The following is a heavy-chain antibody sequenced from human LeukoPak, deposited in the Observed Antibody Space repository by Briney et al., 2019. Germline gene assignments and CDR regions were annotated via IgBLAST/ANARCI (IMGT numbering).Heavy chain of an antibody. CDR3: AREDPAMVLFDY. V-gene: IGHV3-30*04. J-gene: IGHJ4*02. D-gene: IGHD5-18*01. CDR2: ISYDGSNK. Sequence: PGGSLRLSCAASGFTFSSYAMHWVRQAPGKGLEWVAVISYDGSNKYYADSVKGRFTISRDNSKNTLYLQMNSLRAEDTAVYYCAREDPAMVLFDYWGQGTLVTVSS. CDR1: GFTFSSYA.